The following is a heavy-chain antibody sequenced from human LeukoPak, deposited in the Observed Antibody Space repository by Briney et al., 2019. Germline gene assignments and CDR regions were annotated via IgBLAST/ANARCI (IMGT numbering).Heavy chain of an antibody. D-gene: IGHD3-9*01. CDR1: GYSISSGYY. CDR2: IYHSGST. V-gene: IGHV4-38-2*01. Sequence: SETLSLTCAVSGYSISSGYYWGWIRQPPGKGLVWIGSIYHSGSTYYNPSLKSRVTISVDTSKNQFSLKLSSVTAADTAVYYCARSVLRYFDWSMGGSYFDYWGQGTLVTVSS. J-gene: IGHJ4*02. CDR3: ARSVLRYFDWSMGGSYFDY.